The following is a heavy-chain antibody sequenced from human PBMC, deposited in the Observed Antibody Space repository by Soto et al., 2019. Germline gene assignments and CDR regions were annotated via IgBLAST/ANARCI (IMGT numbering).Heavy chain of an antibody. D-gene: IGHD2-21*01. J-gene: IGHJ5*02. CDR3: AREIPWFDP. CDR1: GYIFSANY. Sequence: ASVKVSCKASGYIFSANYIHWVRQAPGQGLEWMGGIIPIFGTANYAQKFQGRVTITADESTSTAYMELSSLRSEDTAVYYCAREIPWFDPWGQGTLVTAPQ. V-gene: IGHV1-69*13. CDR2: IIPIFGTA.